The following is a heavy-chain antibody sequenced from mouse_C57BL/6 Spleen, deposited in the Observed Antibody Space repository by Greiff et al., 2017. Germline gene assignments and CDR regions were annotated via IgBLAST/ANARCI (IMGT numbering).Heavy chain of an antibody. CDR2: IHPNSGST. J-gene: IGHJ2*01. CDR3: ALPSDGSSADYFDY. Sequence: QVQLQQPGAELVKPGASVKLSCKASGYTFTSYWMHWVKQRPGQGLEWIGMIHPNSGSTNYNEKFKSKATLTVDKSSSTAYMQLSSLTSEDSAVYYCALPSDGSSADYFDYWGQGTTLTVSS. D-gene: IGHD1-1*01. CDR1: GYTFTSYW. V-gene: IGHV1-64*01.